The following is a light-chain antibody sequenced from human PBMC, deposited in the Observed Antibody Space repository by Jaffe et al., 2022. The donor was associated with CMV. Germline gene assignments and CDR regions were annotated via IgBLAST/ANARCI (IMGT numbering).Light chain of an antibody. CDR3: QSYDSDLSAWV. CDR1: NSNLGAGFY. J-gene: IGLJ3*02. Sequence: QSVLTQPPSVSGAPGQRVIIPCSGSNSNLGAGFYVHWYQQIPGSAPRLLISANSNRPSGIPDRFSGSKSGTSASLAITGLQAEDEADYICQSYDSDLSAWVFGGGTRLTVL. CDR2: ANS. V-gene: IGLV1-40*01.